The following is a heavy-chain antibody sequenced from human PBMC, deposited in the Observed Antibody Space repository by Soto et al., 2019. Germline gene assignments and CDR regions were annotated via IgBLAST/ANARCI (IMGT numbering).Heavy chain of an antibody. J-gene: IGHJ4*02. CDR1: GFTFSNDA. Sequence: GGSLRLSCAASGFTFSNDAMHWVRQAPGKGLEWVAVITYDGFTQNYADSVRGRFTVSRDNSKSTLSLQMNSLRPDDTAVYYCGRGPFSSSYIDYWGQGTLVTVAS. CDR2: ITYDGFTQ. D-gene: IGHD6-6*01. V-gene: IGHV3-30*03. CDR3: GRGPFSSSYIDY.